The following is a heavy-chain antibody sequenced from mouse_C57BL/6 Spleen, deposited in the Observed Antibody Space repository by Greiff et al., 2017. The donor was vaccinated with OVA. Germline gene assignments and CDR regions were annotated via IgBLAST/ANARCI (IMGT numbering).Heavy chain of an antibody. CDR3: ARWFTTAEDAMDY. J-gene: IGHJ4*01. CDR2: INPNNGGT. Sequence: EVQLQQSGPELVKPGASVKMSCKASGYTFTDYNMHWVKQSHGKSLEWIGYINPNNGGTSYNQKFKGKATLTVNKSSSTAYMELRSLTSEDSAVYYCARWFTTAEDAMDYWGQGTSVTVSS. D-gene: IGHD1-2*01. V-gene: IGHV1-22*01. CDR1: GYTFTDYN.